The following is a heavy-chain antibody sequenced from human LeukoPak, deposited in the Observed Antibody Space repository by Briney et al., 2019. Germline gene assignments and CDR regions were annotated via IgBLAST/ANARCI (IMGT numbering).Heavy chain of an antibody. V-gene: IGHV1-2*02. CDR2: INPNSGGT. Sequence: ASVKVSCKASGYTFTGYYMHWVRQAPGQGLEWMGWINPNSGGTNYAQKFQGRVTMTRDTSISTAYMELSRLRSDDTAVYYRARDADSSGLNWFDPWGQGTLVTVSS. CDR3: ARDADSSGLNWFDP. J-gene: IGHJ5*02. D-gene: IGHD3-22*01. CDR1: GYTFTGYY.